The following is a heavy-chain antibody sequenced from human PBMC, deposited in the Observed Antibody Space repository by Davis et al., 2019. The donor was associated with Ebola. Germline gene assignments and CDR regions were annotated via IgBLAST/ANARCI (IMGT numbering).Heavy chain of an antibody. V-gene: IGHV3-23*01. CDR2: ISGSGGST. CDR1: GFTFSSYA. D-gene: IGHD3-3*02. J-gene: IGHJ4*02. CDR3: AKEALSRNFDY. Sequence: GESLKISCAASGFTFSSYAMSWVRQAPGKGLEWVSAISGSGGSTCYADSVKGRFTISRDNSKNTLYLQMNSLRAEDTAVYYCAKEALSRNFDYWGQGTLVTVSS.